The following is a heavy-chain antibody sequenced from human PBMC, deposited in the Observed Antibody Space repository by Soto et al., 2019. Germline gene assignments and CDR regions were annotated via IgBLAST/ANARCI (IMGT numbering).Heavy chain of an antibody. D-gene: IGHD2-15*01. CDR3: AKHLSNGSPDY. Sequence: GGSLRLSCAASGFTFGNHDMHWVRQTTGKGLEWVSLISGSGGGTYYADSVKGRFTISRDNSKNTLYLQMNSLRAEDTAVFYCAKHLSNGSPDYWGQGTLVTVSS. CDR2: ISGSGGGT. J-gene: IGHJ4*02. V-gene: IGHV3-23*01. CDR1: GFTFGNHD.